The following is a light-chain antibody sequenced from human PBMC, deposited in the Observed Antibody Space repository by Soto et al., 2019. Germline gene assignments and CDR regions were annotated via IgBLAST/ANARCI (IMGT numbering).Light chain of an antibody. CDR1: SSDVGRYNF. J-gene: IGLJ1*01. Sequence: QLVLTQPASVSGSPGQSITISCTGTSSDVGRYNFVSWYQQHPGKAPKFIIYDVNNRPSGVSNRFSGSKSGDTASLTISGLQAEDEADYYCSSYTSSSTYVFGTGTKVTVL. CDR3: SSYTSSSTYV. CDR2: DVN. V-gene: IGLV2-14*01.